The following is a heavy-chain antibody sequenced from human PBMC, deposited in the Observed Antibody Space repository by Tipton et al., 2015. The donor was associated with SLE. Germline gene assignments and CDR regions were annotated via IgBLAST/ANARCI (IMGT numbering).Heavy chain of an antibody. CDR1: GGSISSSSYY. V-gene: IGHV4-39*01. CDR2: IYYSGST. J-gene: IGHJ2*01. Sequence: TLSLTCTVSGGSISSSSYYWGWIRQPPGKGLEWIGSIYYSGSTYYNPSLKSRVTISVDTSKNQFSLKLSSVTAADTAVYYCAKTPPWYFDLWGRGTLVTVSS. CDR3: AKTPPWYFDL.